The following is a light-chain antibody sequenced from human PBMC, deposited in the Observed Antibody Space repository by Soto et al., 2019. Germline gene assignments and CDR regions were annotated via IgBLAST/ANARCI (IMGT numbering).Light chain of an antibody. Sequence: VLTQPASVSGSPGQSITISCTATSSDVGSFNYVSWYQHHPGKAPKLMIYEVTSRPSGVSNRFSGSKSGNTASLTISGLQAEDEADYYCVSYANSTTLYVFGSGTKVTVL. CDR2: EVT. V-gene: IGLV2-14*01. CDR3: VSYANSTTLYV. J-gene: IGLJ1*01. CDR1: SSDVGSFNY.